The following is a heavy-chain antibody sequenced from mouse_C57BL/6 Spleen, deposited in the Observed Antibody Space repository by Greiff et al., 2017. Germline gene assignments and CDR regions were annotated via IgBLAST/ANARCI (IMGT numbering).Heavy chain of an antibody. V-gene: IGHV3-6*01. D-gene: IGHD2-3*01. CDR2: ISYDGSN. CDR3: ASEGDDGYCFDG. Sequence: EVQLQESGPGLVKPSQSLSLTCSVTGYSITSGYYWNWIRQFPGNKLEWMGYISYDGSNNYNPSLKNRISITRDTSKNQFFLKLNSVTTEDTATYYCASEGDDGYCFDGWGQGTTLTVSS. CDR1: GYSITSGYY. J-gene: IGHJ2*01.